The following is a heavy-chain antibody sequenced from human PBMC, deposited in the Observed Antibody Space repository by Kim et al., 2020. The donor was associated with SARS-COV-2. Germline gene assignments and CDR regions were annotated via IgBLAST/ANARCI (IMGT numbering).Heavy chain of an antibody. J-gene: IGHJ6*01. CDR2: ISYGGSNK. V-gene: IGHV3-30*18. Sequence: GGSLRLSCAASGFTFSSYGMHWVRQAPGKGLEWVAVISYGGSNKYYADSVKGRFTISRDNSKNTLYLQMNSLRAEDTAVYYCAKESGSGSYYDWSDYYYGMDLGGQGTTVTVSS. CDR1: GFTFSSYG. CDR3: AKESGSGSYYDWSDYYYGMDL. D-gene: IGHD3-10*01.